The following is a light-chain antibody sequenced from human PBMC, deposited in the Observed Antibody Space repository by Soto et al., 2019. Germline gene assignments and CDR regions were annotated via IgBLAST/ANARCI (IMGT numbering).Light chain of an antibody. CDR1: QSITSY. V-gene: IGKV1-39*01. CDR2: AAS. Sequence: DIQMTQSPSSLSASVGDRVTITCRASQSITSYLNWYQQKPGKAPNLLIYAASSLQSGVPSRFSGSGSGTDFTLTISSLQPEEFATYYCQQTYRTPWMFGQGTKVDIK. J-gene: IGKJ1*01. CDR3: QQTYRTPWM.